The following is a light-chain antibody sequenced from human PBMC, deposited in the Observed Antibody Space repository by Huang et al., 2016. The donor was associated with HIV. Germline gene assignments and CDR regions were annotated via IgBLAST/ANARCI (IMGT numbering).Light chain of an antibody. CDR2: ETS. CDR1: QSLSNY. CDR3: QQRGKRALT. Sequence: DIVLTQSPATLYLSPGERATLSCRASQSLSNYLAWYQQKHGQAPRLLIYETSNRASSVPARFSGSASGTDFTLTISRREHVDSAVYYCQQRGKRALTFGGGTKVEIK. V-gene: IGKV3-11*01. J-gene: IGKJ4*01.